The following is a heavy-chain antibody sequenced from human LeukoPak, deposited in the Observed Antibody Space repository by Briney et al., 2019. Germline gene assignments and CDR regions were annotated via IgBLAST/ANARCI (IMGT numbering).Heavy chain of an antibody. CDR2: ISYDGSNK. D-gene: IGHD2-2*01. CDR3: ARDYCSSTSCWGYGMDV. Sequence: GRSLRLSCAASGFTFITYAMHWVRQAPGKGLEWVAVISYDGSNKYYADSVKGRFTISRDNSKNSLYLQMNSLRAEDTAVYYCARDYCSSTSCWGYGMDVWGQGTTVTVSS. CDR1: GFTFITYA. V-gene: IGHV3-30-3*01. J-gene: IGHJ6*02.